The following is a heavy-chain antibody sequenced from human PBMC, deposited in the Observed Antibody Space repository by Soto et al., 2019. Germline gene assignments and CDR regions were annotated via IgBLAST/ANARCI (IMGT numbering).Heavy chain of an antibody. Sequence: QLQLLESGSGLVKPSQTLSLTCAVSGGSISSGGYSWSWIRQPPGKGLEYIGYIYPSVSTYYNPSLRSRVTISVDRSKNQFSLGLSSVTAADTAVYYCARVPDYWGQGTLVTVSS. V-gene: IGHV4-30-2*01. CDR2: IYPSVST. CDR1: GGSISSGGYS. CDR3: ARVPDY. J-gene: IGHJ4*02.